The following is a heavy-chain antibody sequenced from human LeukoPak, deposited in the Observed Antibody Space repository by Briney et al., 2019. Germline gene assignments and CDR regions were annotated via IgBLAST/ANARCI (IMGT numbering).Heavy chain of an antibody. D-gene: IGHD6-19*01. CDR1: GYTFTGHY. CDR3: ARAAIAVAGDYHYHYMDV. J-gene: IGHJ6*03. Sequence: ASVKVSCKASGYTFTGHYMHWVRQAPGQGLEWMGWISPNSGDTDYAQRFQGRVTMTRDTSISTAYMELSRLRSDDTAAYFCARAAIAVAGDYHYHYMDVWGKGTTVTASS. CDR2: ISPNSGDT. V-gene: IGHV1-2*02.